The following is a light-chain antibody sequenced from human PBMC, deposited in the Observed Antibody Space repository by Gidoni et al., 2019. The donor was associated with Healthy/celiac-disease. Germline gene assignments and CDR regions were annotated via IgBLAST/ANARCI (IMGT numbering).Light chain of an antibody. CDR3: SSYTSSSTRV. J-gene: IGLJ2*01. CDR2: DVS. V-gene: IGLV2-14*03. CDR1: SSDVGGYNY. Sequence: QSALTQPASVSGSPGQSITIACTGTSSDVGGYNYVSWYQQHPGKAPNLMISDVSNRPSGVSNRFSCSKSGNTASLTISGLQAEDEADYYCSSYTSSSTRVFGGGTKLTVL.